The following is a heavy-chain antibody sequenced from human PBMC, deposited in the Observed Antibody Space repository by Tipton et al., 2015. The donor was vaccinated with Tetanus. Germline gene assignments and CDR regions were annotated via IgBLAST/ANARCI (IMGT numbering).Heavy chain of an antibody. CDR1: GFTFSSFG. CDR3: ARDRITGPTGRYYAMDV. V-gene: IGHV3-33*01. D-gene: IGHD1-7*01. Sequence: SLRLSCAASGFTFSSFGMHWVRQAPGKGLEWVAVIWSDGSKKYYADSVKGRFTISRDNSKSTLFLQMNSLRVDDTAVFYCARDRITGPTGRYYAMDVWGQGTTVTVSS. J-gene: IGHJ6*01. CDR2: IWSDGSKK.